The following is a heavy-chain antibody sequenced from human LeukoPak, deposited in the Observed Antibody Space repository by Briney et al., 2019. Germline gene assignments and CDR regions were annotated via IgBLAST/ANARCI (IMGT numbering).Heavy chain of an antibody. CDR3: ARQTRLTCSSTSCFDFDY. J-gene: IGHJ4*02. CDR1: GYTFTSYG. CDR2: ISAYNGNT. V-gene: IGHV1-18*01. D-gene: IGHD2-2*01. Sequence: GASVKVSCKASGYTFTSYGISWVRQAPGQGLEWMGWISAYNGNTNYAQKLQGRVTMTTDTSTSTAYMELRSLRSDDTAVYYCARQTRLTCSSTSCFDFDYWGQGTLVTVSS.